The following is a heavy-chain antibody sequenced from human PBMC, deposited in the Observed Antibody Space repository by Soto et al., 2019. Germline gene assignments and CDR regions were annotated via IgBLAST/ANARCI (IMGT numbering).Heavy chain of an antibody. CDR2: IYYSGST. V-gene: IGHV4-59*01. CDR3: ARSRLTYDFWSGPEFDY. J-gene: IGHJ4*02. Sequence: QVQLQESGPGLVKPSETLSLTCTVSGGSISSYYWSWIRQPPGKGLEWIGYIYYSGSTNYNPSLKSRVTISVDTSKNQFSLKLSSVTAADTAVYYCARSRLTYDFWSGPEFDYWGQGTLVTVSS. D-gene: IGHD3-3*01. CDR1: GGSISSYY.